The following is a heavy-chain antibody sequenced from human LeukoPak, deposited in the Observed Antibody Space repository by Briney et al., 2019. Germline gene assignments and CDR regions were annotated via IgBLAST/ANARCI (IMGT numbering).Heavy chain of an antibody. Sequence: SQTLSLTCTVSGGSISSGGYYWSWIRQHPGKGLEWIGYIYYSGSTYYNPSLKSRVTISVDTSKNQFSLKLSSVTAADTAVYYCAAPGSIAAAGRRGDAFDIWGQGTMVTVSS. CDR2: IYYSGST. CDR1: GGSISSGGYY. CDR3: AAPGSIAAAGRRGDAFDI. D-gene: IGHD6-13*01. V-gene: IGHV4-31*03. J-gene: IGHJ3*02.